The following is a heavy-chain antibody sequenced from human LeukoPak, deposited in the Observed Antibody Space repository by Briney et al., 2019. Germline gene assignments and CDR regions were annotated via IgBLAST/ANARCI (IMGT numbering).Heavy chain of an antibody. CDR1: GYTFTGCY. CDR3: ARWSLYCSSTSCSPTQYYFDY. CDR2: INPNSGGT. Sequence: GASVTVSCKASGYTFTGCYMHWVRQAPGQGLEWMGWINPNSGGTNYAQKFQGRVTMTRDTSISTAYMELSRLRSDDTAVYYCARWSLYCSSTSCSPTQYYFDYWGQGTLVTVSS. D-gene: IGHD2-2*01. J-gene: IGHJ4*02. V-gene: IGHV1-2*02.